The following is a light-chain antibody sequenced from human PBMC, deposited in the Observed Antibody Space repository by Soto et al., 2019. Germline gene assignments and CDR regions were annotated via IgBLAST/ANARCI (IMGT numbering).Light chain of an antibody. CDR2: GAS. Sequence: EIVMTQSPATLSVSPGESATLSCRASQSVSNNLTWYQQKPGQPPRLLIYGASTRATGVPGRFSGSGSGTEFTLTISSLQSEDFAVYYCQQYNNWLLTFGQGTRLEIK. J-gene: IGKJ5*01. CDR1: QSVSNN. CDR3: QQYNNWLLT. V-gene: IGKV3-15*01.